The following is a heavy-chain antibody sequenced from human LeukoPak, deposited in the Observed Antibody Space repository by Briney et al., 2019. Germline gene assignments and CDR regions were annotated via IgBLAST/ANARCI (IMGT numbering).Heavy chain of an antibody. Sequence: ASVKVSCKASGYTFTGYYMHWVRQAPEQGLEWMGWINPNSGGTNYAQKFQGRVTTTRDTSISTAYMELSRLRSDDTAVYYCARVLSHGRRTPWGLPYGMDVWGQGTTVTVSS. CDR2: INPNSGGT. CDR1: GYTFTGYY. V-gene: IGHV1-2*02. J-gene: IGHJ6*02. D-gene: IGHD7-27*01. CDR3: ARVLSHGRRTPWGLPYGMDV.